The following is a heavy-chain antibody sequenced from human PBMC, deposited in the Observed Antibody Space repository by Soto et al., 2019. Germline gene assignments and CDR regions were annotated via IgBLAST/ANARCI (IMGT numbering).Heavy chain of an antibody. Sequence: QVQLVQAGAEVKKPGASVTVSCKASGYTFSRHGIRWVRQDPGQGLEWMAWSGNTNYAQKFQGRLILTTIPSTRTAYMELRSLRSDDTAVYYCARGADDFSSGYNYESWGQGTLVTVS. CDR1: GYTFSRHG. D-gene: IGHD3-3*01. CDR2: SGNT. J-gene: IGHJ4*02. CDR3: ARGADDFSSGYNYES. V-gene: IGHV1-18*04.